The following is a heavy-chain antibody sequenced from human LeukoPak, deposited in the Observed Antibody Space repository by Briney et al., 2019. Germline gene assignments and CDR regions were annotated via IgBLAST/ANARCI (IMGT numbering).Heavy chain of an antibody. V-gene: IGHV3-30*04. Sequence: GGSLRLSCAASGFMFTDFAMHWVRQAPGKGLQWVAVISNDERNKYYADSVKGRFTISRDNAKNSLNLQMNSLSAEDTAVYYCAREIAAAGTMGNGMDVWGQGTTVTVSS. CDR3: AREIAAAGTMGNGMDV. CDR2: ISNDERNK. J-gene: IGHJ6*02. CDR1: GFMFTDFA. D-gene: IGHD6-13*01.